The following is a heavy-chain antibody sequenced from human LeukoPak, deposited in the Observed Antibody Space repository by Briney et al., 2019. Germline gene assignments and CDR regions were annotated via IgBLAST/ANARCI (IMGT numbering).Heavy chain of an antibody. CDR2: INPNSGGT. V-gene: IGHV1-2*02. Sequence: GASVKVSCKASGYTFTGYYMHWVRQAPGQGLEWMGWINPNSGGTNYAQKFQGRVTMTRDTSISTAYMELSRLRSDDTAVYYCARVGYGDYNWFDPWGQGTLVTVSS. J-gene: IGHJ5*02. CDR1: GYTFTGYY. CDR3: ARVGYGDYNWFDP. D-gene: IGHD4-17*01.